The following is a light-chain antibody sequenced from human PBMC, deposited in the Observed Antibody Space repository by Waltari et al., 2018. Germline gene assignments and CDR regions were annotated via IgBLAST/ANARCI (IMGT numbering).Light chain of an antibody. V-gene: IGLV2-8*01. J-gene: IGLJ2*01. CDR1: SSDIGAYYD. CDR2: EVT. CDR3: SSYAGNNILI. Sequence: QSALTQPPSASGSPGQAVTISCTGTSSDIGAYYDVPWYQQYSGKAPKLLIYEVTKRPSGVPGRFSGSKSGYTASLTVSGLQPEDEADYYCSSYAGNNILIFGGGTKLTVL.